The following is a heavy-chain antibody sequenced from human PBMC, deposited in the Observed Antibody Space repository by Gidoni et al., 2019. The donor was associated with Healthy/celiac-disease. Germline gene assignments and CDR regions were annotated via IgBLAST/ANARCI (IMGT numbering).Heavy chain of an antibody. CDR1: GGTFSSYA. Sequence: QVQLVQSGAEVKTPGSSVKVSCKASGGTFSSYAISWVRQAPGQGLEWMGGIIPIFGTANYAQKFQGRVTITADESTSTAYMELSSLRSEDTAVYYCASRVNYYDSSGYNVPDYWGQGTLVTVSS. CDR2: IIPIFGTA. D-gene: IGHD3-22*01. V-gene: IGHV1-69*01. J-gene: IGHJ4*02. CDR3: ASRVNYYDSSGYNVPDY.